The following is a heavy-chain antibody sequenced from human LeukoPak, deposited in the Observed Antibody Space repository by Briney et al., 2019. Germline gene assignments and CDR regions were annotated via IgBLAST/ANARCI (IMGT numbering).Heavy chain of an antibody. V-gene: IGHV3-66*01. CDR3: ATTGDSRTGDTTLYLAY. D-gene: IGHD7-27*01. CDR1: GFTFSSYG. Sequence: PGGSLRLSCAASGFTFSSYGMTWVRQAPGKGLEWVSVLYAGGSTYYADSVKGRFTISRDNIKNTLYLEMNSLSAEDSAVYYCATTGDSRTGDTTLYLAYWGQGTLVTVSS. J-gene: IGHJ4*02. CDR2: LYAGGST.